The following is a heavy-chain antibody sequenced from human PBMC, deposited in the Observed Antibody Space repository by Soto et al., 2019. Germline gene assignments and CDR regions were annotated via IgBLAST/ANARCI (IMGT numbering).Heavy chain of an antibody. V-gene: IGHV1-8*01. CDR2: MNPNSGNT. Sequence: QVQLVQSGAEVKRPGASVKVSCKASGYTFTSYDINWVRQATGQGLEWMGWMNPNSGNTGYAQKFRGRVTMTRNTSISTAYMELSSLRSEDTAVYYCARERTGTTSMDVWGQGTTVTVSS. J-gene: IGHJ6*02. CDR3: ARERTGTTSMDV. D-gene: IGHD1-1*01. CDR1: GYTFTSYD.